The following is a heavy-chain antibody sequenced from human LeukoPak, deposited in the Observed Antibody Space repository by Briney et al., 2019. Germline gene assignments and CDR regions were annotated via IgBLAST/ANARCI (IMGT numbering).Heavy chain of an antibody. CDR1: GFTFSSYA. D-gene: IGHD6-13*01. CDR2: ISYGGSNK. Sequence: GRSLRLSCAASGFTFSSYAMHWVRQAPGKGLEWVAVISYGGSNKYCADSVKGRFTISRDNSKNTLYLQMNSLRAEDTAVYYCARDAADGSYYDYWGQGTLVTVSS. CDR3: ARDAADGSYYDY. V-gene: IGHV3-30-3*01. J-gene: IGHJ4*02.